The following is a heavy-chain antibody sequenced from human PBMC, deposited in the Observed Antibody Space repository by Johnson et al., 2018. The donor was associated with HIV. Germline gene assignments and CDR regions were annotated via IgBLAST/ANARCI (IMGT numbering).Heavy chain of an antibody. CDR2: ISYDGSNQ. CDR1: GFTFNSYA. CDR3: ARALGWELSI. Sequence: VQLVESGGGVDQPGRSLRLSCAASGFTFNSYAMHWVCQAPGKGLEWVAVISYDGSNQYYADSVKGRFTISRDNSKNTLYLQMNSLRAEDTAVYYCARALGWELSIWGQGTMVTVSS. D-gene: IGHD1-26*01. V-gene: IGHV3-30-3*01. J-gene: IGHJ3*02.